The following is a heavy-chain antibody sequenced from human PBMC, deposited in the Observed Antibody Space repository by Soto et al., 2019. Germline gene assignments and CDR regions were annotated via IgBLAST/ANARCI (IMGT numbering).Heavy chain of an antibody. D-gene: IGHD3-10*01. J-gene: IGHJ4*02. V-gene: IGHV4-39*01. CDR2: IYYSGST. CDR1: GDSISSNTYY. CDR3: ASGAAGTNFDY. Sequence: QLQLQESGPGLVKPSETLSLTCTVSGDSISSNTYYWGWIRQPPGKGLEWIGSIYYSGSTDYNPSLKTRVPISVDTSKNQFSLKLISVTAADTAVYYCASGAAGTNFDYWGQGTLVTVSS.